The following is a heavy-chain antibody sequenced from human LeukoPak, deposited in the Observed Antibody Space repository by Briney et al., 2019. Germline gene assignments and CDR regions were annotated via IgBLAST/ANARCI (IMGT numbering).Heavy chain of an antibody. D-gene: IGHD1-20*01. Sequence: ASVKVSCKASGYTFTGNYMHWVRQAPGQGLEWMGWINPNSGGTNYAQKFQGRVTMTRDTSIGTAYMELNRLRSDDTAVYYCARAANWNPDGYYYYYYYMDVWGKGTTVTVSS. V-gene: IGHV1-2*02. CDR2: INPNSGGT. CDR3: ARAANWNPDGYYYYYYYMDV. J-gene: IGHJ6*03. CDR1: GYTFTGNY.